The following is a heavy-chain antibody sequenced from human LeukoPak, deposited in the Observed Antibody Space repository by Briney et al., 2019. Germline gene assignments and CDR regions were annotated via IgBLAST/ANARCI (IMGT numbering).Heavy chain of an antibody. CDR2: ISSSSSTI. D-gene: IGHD6-13*01. CDR3: ARGIAAAGTHY. Sequence: GGSLRLSCAASGFTFSSYSMNWVRQAPGKGLEWVSYISSSSSTIYYADSVKGRFTISRDNAKNSLYLQMNSLRAEDTAVYYCARGIAAAGTHYWGQGTLVTVSS. J-gene: IGHJ4*02. V-gene: IGHV3-48*01. CDR1: GFTFSSYS.